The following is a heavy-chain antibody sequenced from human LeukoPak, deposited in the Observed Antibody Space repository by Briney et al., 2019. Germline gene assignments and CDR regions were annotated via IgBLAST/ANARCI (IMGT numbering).Heavy chain of an antibody. CDR1: GGTFSSYA. D-gene: IGHD2-21*01. CDR3: AREAYCGGDCYSVAYFDY. CDR2: IIPIFGTA. Sequence: GSSVKVSCKASGGTFSSYAISWVRQAPGQGLEWMGGIIPIFGTANYAQKCQGRVTITADESTSTAYMELSSLRSEDTAVYYCAREAYCGGDCYSVAYFDYWGQGTLVTVSS. J-gene: IGHJ4*02. V-gene: IGHV1-69*01.